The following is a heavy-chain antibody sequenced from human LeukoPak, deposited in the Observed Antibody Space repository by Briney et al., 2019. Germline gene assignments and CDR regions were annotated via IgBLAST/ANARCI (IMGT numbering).Heavy chain of an antibody. CDR2: ISSSSSYI. Sequence: GGSLRLSCAASGFTFSSYSMNWVRQAPGKGLEWVSSISSSSSYIYYADSVKGRFTISRDNAKNSLYLQMNSLRAEDTAVYYCARDRGSYYLAFFDYWGQGTLVTDSS. CDR1: GFTFSSYS. V-gene: IGHV3-21*01. J-gene: IGHJ4*02. CDR3: ARDRGSYYLAFFDY. D-gene: IGHD1-26*01.